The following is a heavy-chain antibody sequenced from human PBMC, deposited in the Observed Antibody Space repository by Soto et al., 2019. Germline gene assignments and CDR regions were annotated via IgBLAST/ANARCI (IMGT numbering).Heavy chain of an antibody. CDR2: IYYSGST. CDR3: ARDAGRLGRDAFDI. J-gene: IGHJ3*02. D-gene: IGHD7-27*01. Sequence: SETLSLTCTVSGGSISSYYWSWIRQPPGKGLEWIGYIYYSGSTNHNPSLKSRVTISVDTSKNQFSLKLSSVTAADTAVYYCARDAGRLGRDAFDIWGQGTMVTVSS. CDR1: GGSISSYY. V-gene: IGHV4-59*01.